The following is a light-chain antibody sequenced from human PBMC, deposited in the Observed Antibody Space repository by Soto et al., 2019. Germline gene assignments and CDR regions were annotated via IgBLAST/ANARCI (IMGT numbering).Light chain of an antibody. CDR3: QQYNGYWT. Sequence: DIQRTQYPSTLSASVGDRVTITCRASQSISDSLAWYQQKPGKAPKLLIYEASTLKSGVPSRFSGSRSGTEYTLTISSLQPDDFAIYYCQQYNGYWTFGQGTKVEIK. V-gene: IGKV1-5*03. CDR2: EAS. CDR1: QSISDS. J-gene: IGKJ1*01.